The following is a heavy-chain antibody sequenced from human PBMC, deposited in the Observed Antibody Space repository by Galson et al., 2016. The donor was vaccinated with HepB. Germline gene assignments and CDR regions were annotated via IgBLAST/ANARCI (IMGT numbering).Heavy chain of an antibody. J-gene: IGHJ4*02. CDR3: AMFYFDSGSYSNPDD. CDR2: IDPSDSYT. V-gene: IGHV5-10-1*01. Sequence: QSGAYVKKPGESLRISCQGSTVNFIRYWISWVRQMPGKGLEWMGRIDPSDSYTKYSPSFQGHVTFSLDKSISTAYLQWSSLKASDTAMYYCAMFYFDSGSYSNPDDWGQGTLVTVSS. CDR1: TVNFIRYW. D-gene: IGHD3-10*01.